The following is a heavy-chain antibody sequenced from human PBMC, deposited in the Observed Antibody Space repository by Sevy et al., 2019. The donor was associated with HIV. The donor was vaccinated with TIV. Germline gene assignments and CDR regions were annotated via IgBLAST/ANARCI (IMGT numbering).Heavy chain of an antibody. CDR3: AKQPDY. Sequence: GESLKISCEVPASTFSSYAMSWVRQAPGKGLEWVSAISRVGDNTYDADSVKGRFTISRDNSKNTLYLQMNSPRGDDTAVYYCAKQPDYWGRGTLVTVSS. CDR2: ISRVGDNT. V-gene: IGHV3-23*01. J-gene: IGHJ4*02. CDR1: ASTFSSYA.